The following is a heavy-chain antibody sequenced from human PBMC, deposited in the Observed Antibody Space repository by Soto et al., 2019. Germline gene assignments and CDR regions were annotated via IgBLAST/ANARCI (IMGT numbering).Heavy chain of an antibody. CDR1: GCTCSDFN. V-gene: IGHV3-23*01. CDR2: LDGAGGST. J-gene: IGHJ6*02. CDR3: AAPRDEYGSGVSWFTYGMDI. D-gene: IGHD3-10*01. Sequence: GALRLSCLASGCTCSDFNMTWARHVPGRGLEWVASLDGAGGSTYYAESVRGRFSISRDNSQNTLFLQMKRLTVDDTAIYYCAAPRDEYGSGVSWFTYGMDIWGQGTTVTVSS.